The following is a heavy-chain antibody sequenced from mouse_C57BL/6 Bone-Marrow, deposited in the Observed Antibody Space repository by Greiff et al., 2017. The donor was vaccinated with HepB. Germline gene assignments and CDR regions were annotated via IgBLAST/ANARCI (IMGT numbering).Heavy chain of an antibody. V-gene: IGHV1-59*01. CDR2: IDPSDSYT. J-gene: IGHJ4*01. CDR3: ARMDY. Sequence: QVHVKQPGAELVRPGTSVKLSCKASGYTFTSYWMHWVKQRPGQGLEWIGVIDPSDSYTNYNQKFKGKATLTVDTSSSTAYMQLSSLTSEDSAVYCCARMDYWGQGTSVTVSS. CDR1: GYTFTSYW.